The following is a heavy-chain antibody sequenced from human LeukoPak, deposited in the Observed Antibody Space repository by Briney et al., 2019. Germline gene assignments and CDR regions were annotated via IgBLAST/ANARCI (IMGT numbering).Heavy chain of an antibody. Sequence: SETLSLTCTVSGGSISSGSYYWSWIRQPAGKGLEWIGRIYTSGSTNYNPSLKSRVTISVDTSKNQFSLKLSSVTAVDTAVYYCARAPYYYARLDAFDIWGQGTMVTVSS. D-gene: IGHD3-22*01. J-gene: IGHJ3*02. CDR1: GGSISSGSYY. CDR3: ARAPYYYARLDAFDI. V-gene: IGHV4-61*02. CDR2: IYTSGST.